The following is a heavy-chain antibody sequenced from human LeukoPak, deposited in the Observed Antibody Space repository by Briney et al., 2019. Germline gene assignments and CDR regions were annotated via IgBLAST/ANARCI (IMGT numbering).Heavy chain of an antibody. CDR2: ISSSSTI. CDR1: GFTFSSYS. J-gene: IGHJ3*02. CDR3: ARVDYYDSSGPPPDAFDI. V-gene: IGHV3-48*02. D-gene: IGHD3-22*01. Sequence: PGGSLRLSCAASGFTFSSYSMNWVRQAPGKGLEWVSYISSSSTIYYADSVKGRFTISRDNAKNSLYLQMNSLRDEDTAVYYCARVDYYDSSGPPPDAFDIWGQGTMVTVSS.